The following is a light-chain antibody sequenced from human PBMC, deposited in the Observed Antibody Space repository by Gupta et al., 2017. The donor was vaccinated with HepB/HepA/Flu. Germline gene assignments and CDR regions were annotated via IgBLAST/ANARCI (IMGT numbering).Light chain of an antibody. CDR1: QNVDNW. CDR2: RAS. CDR3: QQYKDFPT. Sequence: DIQMTQSPSTLSVYVGDTVTITCRASQNVDNWVAWYQQKPGKGPKLLIHRASNLQSGVPSRFSGSGSGTEFIFTISRLQPDDFATYYWQQYKDFPTFGGGTKVEI. J-gene: IGKJ4*01. V-gene: IGKV1-5*03.